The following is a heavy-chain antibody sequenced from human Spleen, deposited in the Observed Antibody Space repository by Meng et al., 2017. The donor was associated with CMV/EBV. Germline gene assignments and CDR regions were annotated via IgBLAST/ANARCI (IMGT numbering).Heavy chain of an antibody. Sequence: SETLSLTCTVSGGSISTSNSYWGWIRQPPGKGLEWIGSIYYSGSTYYNPSLKSRVTISVDTSKNQFSLKLSSMTAADTAVYYCARGLFVPAARYYYYYYGMDVWGQGTTVTVSS. CDR1: GGSISTSNSY. D-gene: IGHD2-2*01. V-gene: IGHV4-39*01. J-gene: IGHJ6*02. CDR2: IYYSGST. CDR3: ARGLFVPAARYYYYYYGMDV.